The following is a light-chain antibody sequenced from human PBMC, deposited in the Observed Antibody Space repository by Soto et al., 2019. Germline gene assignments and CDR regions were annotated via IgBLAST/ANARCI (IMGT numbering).Light chain of an antibody. Sequence: TQSPATLSASVGDRVTITCRASQGISNYLAWYQQRPGKVPKLLIYAASTLQSGVPSRFSGSGSGTDFTLTISSLQPEDVATYYCQKYNSAPRMFGQGTKVDIK. CDR2: AAS. CDR1: QGISNY. CDR3: QKYNSAPRM. J-gene: IGKJ1*01. V-gene: IGKV1-27*01.